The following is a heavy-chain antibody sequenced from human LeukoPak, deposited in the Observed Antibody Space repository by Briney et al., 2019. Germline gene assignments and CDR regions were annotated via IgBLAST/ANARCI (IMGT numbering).Heavy chain of an antibody. Sequence: GGSLRLSCAASGVTVSSYEMNWVRQAPGKGLEWVSYMSSSGTVKFYADAVKSRFTISRDNAKNSLHLQMNSLRDEDTAVYYCARDWLRLGYWGQGTLVTVSS. V-gene: IGHV3-48*03. D-gene: IGHD5-12*01. CDR1: GVTVSSYE. J-gene: IGHJ4*02. CDR3: ARDWLRLGY. CDR2: MSSSGTVK.